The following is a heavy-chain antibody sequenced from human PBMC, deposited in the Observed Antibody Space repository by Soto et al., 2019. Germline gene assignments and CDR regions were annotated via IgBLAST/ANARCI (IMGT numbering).Heavy chain of an antibody. CDR1: GGTFSSYA. Sequence: QVQLVQSGAEVKKPGSSVKVSCKASGGTFSSYAISWVRQAPGQGLEWMGGIIPIFGTANYAQKFQGRVTNTADESTSTAYNELSSLRSEDTAVYYCASDHPGRQWLGGEGWSPPYYYYGMDVGGQGTTVTVSS. D-gene: IGHD6-19*01. CDR2: IIPIFGTA. CDR3: ASDHPGRQWLGGEGWSPPYYYYGMDV. J-gene: IGHJ6*02. V-gene: IGHV1-69*01.